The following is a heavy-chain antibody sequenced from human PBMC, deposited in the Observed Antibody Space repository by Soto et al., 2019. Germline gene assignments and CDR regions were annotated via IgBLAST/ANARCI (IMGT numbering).Heavy chain of an antibody. CDR3: ASSSLHIYYYYMDV. D-gene: IGHD2-21*01. CDR2: ISSSGSTI. V-gene: IGHV3-11*01. CDR1: GFTLSDYY. J-gene: IGHJ6*03. Sequence: QVQLVESGGGLVKPGVSLRLSCAASGFTLSDYYMSWIRQAPGKGLEWVSYISSSGSTIFYAESVMGRFTISRDNAKNSLYLQMNSLRAEDTAVYYCASSSLHIYYYYMDVWGKGTTVTVSS.